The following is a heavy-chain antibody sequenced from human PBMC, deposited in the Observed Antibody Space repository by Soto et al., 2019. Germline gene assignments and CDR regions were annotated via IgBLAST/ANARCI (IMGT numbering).Heavy chain of an antibody. CDR2: IYYSGST. D-gene: IGHD4-17*01. CDR3: ARLRIRHVTKNYGMDV. J-gene: IGHJ6*02. CDR1: GGSISSYY. Sequence: PSETLSLTCTVSGGSISSYYWSWIRQPPGKGLEWIGYIYYSGSTNYNPSLKSRVTISVDTSKNQFSLKLSSVTAADTAVYYCARLRIRHVTKNYGMDVWGQGTTVTVSS. V-gene: IGHV4-59*01.